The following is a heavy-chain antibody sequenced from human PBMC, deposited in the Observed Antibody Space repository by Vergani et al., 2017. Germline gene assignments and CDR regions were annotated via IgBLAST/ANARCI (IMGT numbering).Heavy chain of an antibody. D-gene: IGHD1-1*01. CDR2: IRNKANDYTT. J-gene: IGHJ3*02. Sequence: EVRLVESGGGLVQPGGSLRLSCAASGFIFSDHYMDWVRQAPGKGLEWVGRIRNKANDYTTQYAASVKGRFTISRDDSKSYLYLQMNSLQTEHTALYYCVRVKGSNWNDHLYDIWGQGTLVTVSS. CDR3: VRVKGSNWNDHLYDI. CDR1: GFIFSDHY. V-gene: IGHV3-72*01.